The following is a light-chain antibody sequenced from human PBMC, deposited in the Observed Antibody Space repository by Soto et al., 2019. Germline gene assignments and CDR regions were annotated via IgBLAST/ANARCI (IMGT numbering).Light chain of an antibody. CDR1: QSIGRW. CDR2: EAS. V-gene: IGKV1-5*03. J-gene: IGKJ1*01. CDR3: QEYNTYPGT. Sequence: DSQMTQSPSTLSASVGDRVTITCRASQSIGRWLAWYQQKPGKAPKLLIYEASSLESGVPSRFSGSRSGTEFTLTISSLQPDDFATYHCQEYNTYPGTFGQGPKVEIK.